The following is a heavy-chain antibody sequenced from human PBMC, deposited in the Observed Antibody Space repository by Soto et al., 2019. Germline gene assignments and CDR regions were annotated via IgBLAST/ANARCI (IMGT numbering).Heavy chain of an antibody. D-gene: IGHD1-1*01. Sequence: PGGSLRLSCAASGFTFSSYAMSWVRQAPGKGLEWVSAITNGGGSTYYADSVKGRFTISRDNSKNTLYLQMSSLRAEDTAVYYCAKKLGTTGTYYFDSWGQGTLVTVSS. CDR3: AKKLGTTGTYYFDS. CDR2: ITNGGGST. V-gene: IGHV3-23*01. J-gene: IGHJ4*02. CDR1: GFTFSSYA.